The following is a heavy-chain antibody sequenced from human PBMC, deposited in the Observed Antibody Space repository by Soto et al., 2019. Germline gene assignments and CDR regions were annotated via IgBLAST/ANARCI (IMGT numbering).Heavy chain of an antibody. CDR3: ARMVRGSKSDYYYYMDV. J-gene: IGHJ6*03. CDR2: ISASNGDT. D-gene: IGHD3-10*01. CDR1: GYTFTNHG. V-gene: IGHV1-18*04. Sequence: QVELVQSGVEVKKPGASVKVSCKASGYTFTNHGLSWVRQAPGQGLEWMGWISASNGDTNYAQKFLGRVTVTTDTSTSTGYMELRSLKSEDTAVYDCARMVRGSKSDYYYYMDVWGKGTTVPVSS.